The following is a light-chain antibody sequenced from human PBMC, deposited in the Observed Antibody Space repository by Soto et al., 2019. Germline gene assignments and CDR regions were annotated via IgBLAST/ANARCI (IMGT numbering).Light chain of an antibody. J-gene: IGKJ1*01. V-gene: IGKV3-20*01. CDR1: QSVSSSY. CDR3: QQYGDSSWT. Sequence: EIVLTQSPGTLSLSPGERATLSCRASQSVSSSYLAWYQQKPGQAPRLLIYGASTRATAIPDRFSGSGSGTDFTLTISRLEPDDFAVYYCQQYGDSSWTFGQGTKVDI. CDR2: GAS.